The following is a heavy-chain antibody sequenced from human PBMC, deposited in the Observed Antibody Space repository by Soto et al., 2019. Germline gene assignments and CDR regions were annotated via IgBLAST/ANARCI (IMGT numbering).Heavy chain of an antibody. CDR1: GGSISNSANH. Sequence: QVQLHESGPGLVRPSQTLSLSCTVSGGSISNSANHWSWIRQHPGEGLEWIGYIYYSGGTDYSPSLKGRVTMSIDASKNQFSLKLSSVTAADTAVYYCAKGVRGVPNWFDPWGQGTLVTVSS. J-gene: IGHJ5*02. CDR3: AKGVRGVPNWFDP. CDR2: IYYSGGT. V-gene: IGHV4-31*03. D-gene: IGHD3-10*01.